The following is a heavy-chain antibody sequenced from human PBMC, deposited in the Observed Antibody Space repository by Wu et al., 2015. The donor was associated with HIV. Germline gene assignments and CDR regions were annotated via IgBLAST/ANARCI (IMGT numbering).Heavy chain of an antibody. CDR2: IIPIFGTA. CDR1: GGTFSSYA. CDR3: ARDMPSIYDSSGHRSLDI. Sequence: QVQLVQSGAEVKKPGSSVKVSCKASGGTFSSYAISWVRQAPGQGLEWMGRIIPIFGTANYAQKFQGRVTITADESTSTAYMELRRLTSDDTAVYYCARDMPSIYDSSGHRSLDIWGQGTVVAVSS. V-gene: IGHV1-69*13. J-gene: IGHJ3*02. D-gene: IGHD3-22*01.